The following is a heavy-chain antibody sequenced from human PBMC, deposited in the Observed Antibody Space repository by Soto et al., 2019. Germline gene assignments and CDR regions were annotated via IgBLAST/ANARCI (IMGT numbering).Heavy chain of an antibody. D-gene: IGHD2-15*01. CDR2: IYPSGNT. V-gene: IGHV4-4*02. CDR1: SGSISSDNW. CDR3: ARTYCSGGSCYSAFDY. Sequence: QVQLQESGPGLVKPLGTLSLTCAVSSGSISSDNWWSWVRQPPGKGLEWIGEIYPSGNTNYNPSLRSRVTISVDRSKNQFSLKLSSVTAADTAVYYCARTYCSGGSCYSAFDYWGQGTLVTVSS. J-gene: IGHJ4*02.